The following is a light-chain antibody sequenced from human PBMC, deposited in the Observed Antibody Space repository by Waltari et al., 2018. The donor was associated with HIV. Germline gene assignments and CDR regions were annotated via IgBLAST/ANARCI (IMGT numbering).Light chain of an antibody. CDR3: QSYDTGLSGWV. V-gene: IGLV1-40*01. CDR1: SSNTRADYY. J-gene: IGLJ3*02. Sequence: VLTQPPSASVAPGQRVPISCTGNSSNTRADYYLHWYQQLTGEAPAPLNYVTDNSPSGVPDRFSGSTAGTSASLAITVLQAADEADYYCQSYDTGLSGWVFGGGTRLTVL. CDR2: VTD.